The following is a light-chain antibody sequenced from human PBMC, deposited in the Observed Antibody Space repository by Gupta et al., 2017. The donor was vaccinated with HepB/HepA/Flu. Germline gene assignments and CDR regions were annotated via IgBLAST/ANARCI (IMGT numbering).Light chain of an antibody. CDR1: RSNLGNNH. CDR2: RTY. Sequence: QPVLTQPPSASGTPGQRVTISCSGSRSNLGNNHVYWYQKLPGTAPKLLIYRTYGRPAGVPDRFSGSKSGTSASLAISGLRSEDEAYYYCSTWDGSLVCLFGGGTKLTVL. CDR3: STWDGSLVCL. J-gene: IGLJ3*02. V-gene: IGLV1-47*01.